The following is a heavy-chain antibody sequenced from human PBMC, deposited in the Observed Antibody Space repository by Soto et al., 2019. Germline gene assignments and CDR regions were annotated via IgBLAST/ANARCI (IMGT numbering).Heavy chain of an antibody. J-gene: IGHJ6*02. CDR2: MNPNSGTT. V-gene: IGHV1-8*01. D-gene: IGHD1-1*01. CDR3: AIRHDGRQSSMDV. Sequence: QVQLVQSGAEVKKPGASVKVSCKASGYTLTSYDINWVRQVTGQGPEWMGWMNPNSGTTGYAQRFQGRVTMTRNTSVSTAYMELSSLRFEDTAVYYCAIRHDGRQSSMDVWGQGTTVTVSS. CDR1: GYTLTSYD.